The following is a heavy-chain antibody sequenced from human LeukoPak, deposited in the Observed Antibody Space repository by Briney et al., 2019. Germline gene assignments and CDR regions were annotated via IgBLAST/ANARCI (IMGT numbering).Heavy chain of an antibody. Sequence: PSETLSLTCTVSGGSISSNNYYWGWIRQPPGKGLQWIESINYSGNTYYNPSLKSRVTISVDTSKNQFSLKLSSVTAADTAVYYCASGYSYDLFDYWGQGTLVTVSS. J-gene: IGHJ4*02. D-gene: IGHD5-18*01. CDR1: GGSISSNNYY. CDR3: ASGYSYDLFDY. CDR2: INYSGNT. V-gene: IGHV4-39*07.